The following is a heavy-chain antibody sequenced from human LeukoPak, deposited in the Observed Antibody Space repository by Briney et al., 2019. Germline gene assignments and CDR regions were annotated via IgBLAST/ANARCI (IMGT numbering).Heavy chain of an antibody. J-gene: IGHJ3*02. D-gene: IGHD2-2*01. CDR3: ARLPDSTADAFDI. CDR2: IYYSGST. V-gene: IGHV4-39*07. CDR1: GGSISSSSYY. Sequence: PSETLSLTCTVSGGSISSSSYYWGWIRQPPGKGLEWIGSIYYSGSTYYNPSLKSRVTISVDTSKNQFSLKLSSVTAADTAVYYCARLPDSTADAFDIWGQGTMVTVSS.